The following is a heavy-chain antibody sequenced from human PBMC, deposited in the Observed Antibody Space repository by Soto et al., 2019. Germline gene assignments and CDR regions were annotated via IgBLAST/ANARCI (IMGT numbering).Heavy chain of an antibody. Sequence: GGSLRLSCAASGFTFSSYSMNWVRQAPGKGLEWVSSISSSSSYIYYADSVKGRFTISRDNAKNSLYLQMNSLRAEDTAMYYRASRIVLGYMDVWGKGTTVTVSS. CDR3: ASRIVLGYMDV. CDR2: ISSSSSYI. D-gene: IGHD2-15*01. J-gene: IGHJ6*03. V-gene: IGHV3-21*01. CDR1: GFTFSSYS.